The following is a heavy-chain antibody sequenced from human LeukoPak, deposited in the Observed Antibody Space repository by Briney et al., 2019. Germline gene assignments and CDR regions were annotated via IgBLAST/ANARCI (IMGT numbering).Heavy chain of an antibody. V-gene: IGHV3-11*04. CDR1: GFTFSDYY. CDR2: ISSSGSTI. Sequence: PGGSLRLSCAASGFTFSDYYMSWIRQAPGKGLEWVSYISSSGSTIYYADSVKGRFTISRDNAKNSLYLQMNSLRAEDTAVYYCARDERLGYCSGGSCYVDAFDIWGQGTMVTVSS. CDR3: ARDERLGYCSGGSCYVDAFDI. J-gene: IGHJ3*02. D-gene: IGHD2-15*01.